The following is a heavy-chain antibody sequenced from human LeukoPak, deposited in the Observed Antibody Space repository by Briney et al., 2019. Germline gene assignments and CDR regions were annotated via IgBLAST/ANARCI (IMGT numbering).Heavy chain of an antibody. V-gene: IGHV3-21*01. J-gene: IGHJ4*02. Sequence: GGSLRLSCSASGFTFSSYSMNWVRQAPGKGLEWVSSISSSSSYIYYADSVKGRFTISRDNAKNSLYLQMNSLRAEDTAVYYCARAPRGTTVPTGFCWGQGTLVTVSS. CDR1: GFTFSSYS. CDR2: ISSSSSYI. CDR3: ARAPRGTTVPTGFC. D-gene: IGHD4-11*01.